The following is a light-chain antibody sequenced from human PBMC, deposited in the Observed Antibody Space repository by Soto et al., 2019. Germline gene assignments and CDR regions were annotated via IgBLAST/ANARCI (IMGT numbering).Light chain of an antibody. J-gene: IGKJ5*01. CDR1: QSVSSY. V-gene: IGKV3D-15*01. CDR3: PRYNNGPSA. CDR2: DAC. Sequence: EIVLTQSPATLSLSPGERATLSCRASQSVSSYLAWWQQKPGQARRLLMDDACNRGTGIPARFSGSGSGTESALTVTSVQSQDISLCRPPRYNNGPSAFGPETRLKTK.